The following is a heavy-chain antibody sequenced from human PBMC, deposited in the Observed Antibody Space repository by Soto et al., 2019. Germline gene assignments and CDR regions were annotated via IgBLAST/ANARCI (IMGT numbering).Heavy chain of an antibody. CDR3: ARDAIGDNVRALDP. CDR2: IYTSGNT. Sequence: PSGSLSIGSASSGGSISNGGRSWIQKPAGKGLEWIGRIYTSGNTNYNTSLKGRVTMSVNISKTPFALMLSSVAAADSAVYYCARDAIGDNVRALDPCGQGTLVTVSS. CDR1: GGSISNGG. D-gene: IGHD4-17*01. J-gene: IGHJ5*02. V-gene: IGHV4-4*07.